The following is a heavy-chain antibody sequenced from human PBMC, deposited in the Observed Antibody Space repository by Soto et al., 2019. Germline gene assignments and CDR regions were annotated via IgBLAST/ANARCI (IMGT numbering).Heavy chain of an antibody. Sequence: SETLSLTCSVSGVSISSSSYYWGWIRQPPGKGLEWIGSIYYSGSTYYNPSLKSRVTISVDTSKNQFSLKLSSVTAADTAVYYCARRKRGIVGATGWFDPWGQGTLVTVSS. CDR2: IYYSGST. D-gene: IGHD1-26*01. J-gene: IGHJ5*02. V-gene: IGHV4-39*07. CDR3: ARRKRGIVGATGWFDP. CDR1: GVSISSSSYY.